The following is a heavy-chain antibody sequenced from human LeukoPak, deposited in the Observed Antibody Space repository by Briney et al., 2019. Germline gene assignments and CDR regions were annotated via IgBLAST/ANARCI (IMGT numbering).Heavy chain of an antibody. CDR1: GFTFSSYG. D-gene: IGHD6-19*01. Sequence: GRSLRLSCAASGFTFSSYGMHWVRQAPGKGLEWVANIKRDGSEKYYVDSVKGRFTISRDNAKNSLYLQMNSLRAEDTAVYYCARASGWPAYKDYWGQGTLVTVSS. V-gene: IGHV3-7*01. J-gene: IGHJ4*02. CDR3: ARASGWPAYKDY. CDR2: IKRDGSEK.